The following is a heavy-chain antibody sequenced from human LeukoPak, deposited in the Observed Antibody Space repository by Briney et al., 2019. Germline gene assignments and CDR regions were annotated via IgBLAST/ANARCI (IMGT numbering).Heavy chain of an antibody. D-gene: IGHD2-15*01. Sequence: PGGSLRLSCAASGFTFSSYWMSWVRQAPGKGLEWVANIKEDGTEKSYVDSVKGRFTIPRDNAKNSLYLQMHSLRAEDTAVYYCARDTQGYFDYWGQGTLVTVSS. V-gene: IGHV3-7*01. J-gene: IGHJ4*02. CDR3: ARDTQGYFDY. CDR1: GFTFSSYW. CDR2: IKEDGTEK.